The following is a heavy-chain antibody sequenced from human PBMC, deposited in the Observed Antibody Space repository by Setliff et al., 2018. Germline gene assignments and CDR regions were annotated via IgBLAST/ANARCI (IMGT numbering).Heavy chain of an antibody. D-gene: IGHD3-9*01. CDR2: INPNSGGT. CDR1: GYTFTGYY. V-gene: IGHV1-2*06. Sequence: ASVKVSCKASGYTFTGYYMHWVRQAPGQGLEWMGRINPNSGGTNYAQKFQGRVTMTRDTSISTAYMELSRLRSDDTAVYYCARSNYDILTRNWFDPWGQGTLVTVSS. CDR3: ARSNYDILTRNWFDP. J-gene: IGHJ5*02.